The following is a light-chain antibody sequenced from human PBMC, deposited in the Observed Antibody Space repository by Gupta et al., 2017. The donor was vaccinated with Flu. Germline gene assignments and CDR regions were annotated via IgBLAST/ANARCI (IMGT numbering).Light chain of an antibody. V-gene: IGKV1-5*03. Sequence: DIQMTQSPSTLSASVGDRVTITCRASQSVSSWLAWYQQKTGKAPKVLIYKASSLESGVPSRFSGSGSGTEFTLTISSLQPDDFATYYCQQYNSYSWTFGQGTKVEIK. CDR1: QSVSSW. CDR2: KAS. CDR3: QQYNSYSWT. J-gene: IGKJ1*01.